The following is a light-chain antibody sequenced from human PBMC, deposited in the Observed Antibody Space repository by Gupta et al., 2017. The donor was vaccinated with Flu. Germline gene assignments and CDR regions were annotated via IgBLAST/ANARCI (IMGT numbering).Light chain of an antibody. CDR2: GAS. V-gene: IGKV3-20*01. Sequence: EIVFTQSPGTLSLSPGERDTLSCRASQSVSSSYLAWYQQKPGQAPRLLIYGASSRATGIPDRFSGSGSGTDFTLTISRLEPEDFAVYYCQQYGSSPFTFGGGTKVEIK. J-gene: IGKJ4*01. CDR1: QSVSSSY. CDR3: QQYGSSPFT.